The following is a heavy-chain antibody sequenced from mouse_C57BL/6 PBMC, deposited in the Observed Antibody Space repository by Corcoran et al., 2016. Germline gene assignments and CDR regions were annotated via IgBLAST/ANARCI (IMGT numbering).Heavy chain of an antibody. D-gene: IGHD3-1*01. Sequence: EVQLQQSGPELVKPGASVKISCKASGYTFTDYYMNWVKQSHGKSLEWIGDINPNNGGTSYNQKFKGKATLTVDKSSSTAYMELRSLTSEDSAVYYCAGLYAMDYWGQGTSVTVSS. J-gene: IGHJ4*01. CDR3: AGLYAMDY. V-gene: IGHV1-26*01. CDR2: INPNNGGT. CDR1: GYTFTDYY.